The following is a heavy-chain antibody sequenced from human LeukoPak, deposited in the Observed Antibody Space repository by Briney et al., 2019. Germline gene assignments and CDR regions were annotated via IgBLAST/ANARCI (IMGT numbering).Heavy chain of an antibody. J-gene: IGHJ3*02. Sequence: ASVKVSCKASGYTFTGYYMHWVRQAPGQGLEWMGWINPNSGGTNYAQKFQGWVTMTRDTSISTAYMELSRLRSDDTAVYYCARGFPSSTSYDAFDNWGQGTMVTVSS. CDR1: GYTFTGYY. V-gene: IGHV1-2*04. CDR3: ARGFPSSTSYDAFDN. CDR2: INPNSGGT. D-gene: IGHD2-2*01.